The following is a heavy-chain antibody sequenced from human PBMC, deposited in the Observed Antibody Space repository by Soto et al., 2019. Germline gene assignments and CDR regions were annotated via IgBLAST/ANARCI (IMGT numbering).Heavy chain of an antibody. J-gene: IGHJ4*02. D-gene: IGHD6-19*01. CDR3: TADLYSSSAWANDY. CDR2: IKHRPDAGTT. Sequence: EVQLVESGGGLVKPGGSLRLSCAASGFTFSDTWMNWVRQAPSKWLEWIARIKHRPDAGTTDYAAPVKGSFTISRDDSRSTVFLQMDGLKVEDTAVYYCTADLYSSSAWANDYWGQGTPVTVST. V-gene: IGHV3-15*07. CDR1: GFTFSDTW.